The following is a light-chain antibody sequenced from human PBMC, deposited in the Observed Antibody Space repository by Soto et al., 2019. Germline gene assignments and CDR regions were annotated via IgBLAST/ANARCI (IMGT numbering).Light chain of an antibody. CDR2: KAS. CDR3: QQDNSSWT. CDR1: QSISSW. Sequence: DIQMTQSPSTLSASVGDRVTITCRASQSISSWLAWYQQKPGKAPKLLIYKASSLESWVPSRFSGSGSGTEFTLTISSLQPDDFATYYCQQDNSSWTFGQGTKVEIK. V-gene: IGKV1-5*03. J-gene: IGKJ1*01.